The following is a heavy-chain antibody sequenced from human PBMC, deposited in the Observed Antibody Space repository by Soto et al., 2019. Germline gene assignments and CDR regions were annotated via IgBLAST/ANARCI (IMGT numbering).Heavy chain of an antibody. V-gene: IGHV1-3*01. CDR2: INAGNGNT. CDR3: SRHHYYVSCSFPPPHRPDY. D-gene: IGHD3-10*01. J-gene: IGHJ4*02. Sequence: ASVKVSCKASGYTLTSYAMHWVRQAPGQRLEWMGWINAGNGNTKYSQKFQGRVTITRDTSASTAYMELSSLRSEDTAVYYCSRHHYYVSCSFPPPHRPDYWAQRTLVTVSS. CDR1: GYTLTSYA.